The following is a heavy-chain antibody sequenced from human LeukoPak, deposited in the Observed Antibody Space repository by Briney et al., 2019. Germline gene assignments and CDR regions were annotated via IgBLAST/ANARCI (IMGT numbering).Heavy chain of an antibody. Sequence: SETLSPTCTASGGSFISTSHYWGWVRQSPGKGLQWIGSVQDGGFTYYKPSFKSRATISLDTSKNLLSLNVTSVTAADAAVYYCARMILREGFYFDSWGQGTLVTVSS. CDR1: GGSFISTSHY. D-gene: IGHD3/OR15-3a*01. J-gene: IGHJ4*02. V-gene: IGHV4-39*01. CDR3: ARMILREGFYFDS. CDR2: VQDGGFT.